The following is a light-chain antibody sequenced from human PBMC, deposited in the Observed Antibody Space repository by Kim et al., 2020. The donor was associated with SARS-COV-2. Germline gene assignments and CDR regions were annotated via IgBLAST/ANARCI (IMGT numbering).Light chain of an antibody. Sequence: QSVLTQPPSVSAAPGQKVTISCSGSSSNIGNNYVSWYQQLPGTARKLLIYDNNKRPSGIPDRFSGSKSGTSATLGITGLQTGDEADYYCGTWDSSLSAVFGGGTQLTVL. V-gene: IGLV1-51*01. CDR1: SSNIGNNY. CDR3: GTWDSSLSAV. J-gene: IGLJ3*02. CDR2: DNN.